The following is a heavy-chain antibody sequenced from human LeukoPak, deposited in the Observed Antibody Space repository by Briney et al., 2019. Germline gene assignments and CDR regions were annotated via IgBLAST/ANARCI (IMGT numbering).Heavy chain of an antibody. D-gene: IGHD4-17*01. Sequence: GESLRISCKGSGYSFASYWISWVRQMPGEGLGWVGRIDPRWSYPNYSPSFQDHVTISVDRSINTAYLQWSSLKASDTAMYYCARRSSVTTGPFGDWGQGTLVTVSS. CDR1: GYSFASYW. CDR3: ARRSSVTTGPFGD. V-gene: IGHV5-10-1*01. CDR2: IDPRWSYP. J-gene: IGHJ4*02.